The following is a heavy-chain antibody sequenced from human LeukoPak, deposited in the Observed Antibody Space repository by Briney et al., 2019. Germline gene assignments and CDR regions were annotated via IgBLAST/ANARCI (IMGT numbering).Heavy chain of an antibody. CDR3: ARDNRVTMIVVVFYYFDY. CDR1: GYTFTSYG. D-gene: IGHD3-22*01. V-gene: IGHV1-2*02. J-gene: IGHJ4*02. CDR2: INPNSGGT. Sequence: ASVKVSCKASGYTFTSYGISWVRQAPGQGLEWMGWINPNSGGTNYAQKFQGRVTMTRDTSISTAYMELSRLRSDDTAVYYCARDNRVTMIVVVFYYFDYWGQGTLVTVSS.